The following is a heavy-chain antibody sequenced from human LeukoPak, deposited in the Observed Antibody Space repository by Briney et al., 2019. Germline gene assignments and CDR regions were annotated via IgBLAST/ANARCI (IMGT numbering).Heavy chain of an antibody. D-gene: IGHD4-17*01. J-gene: IGHJ6*03. CDR2: IIPIFGTA. Sequence: ALVKVSCKASGGTFSSYAISWVRQAPGQGLEWMGGIIPIFGTANYAQKFQGRVTITTDESTSTAYMELSSLRSEDTAVYYCASYSSGFYGDYVIGYYMDVWGQGTTVTVS. V-gene: IGHV1-69*05. CDR3: ASYSSGFYGDYVIGYYMDV. CDR1: GGTFSSYA.